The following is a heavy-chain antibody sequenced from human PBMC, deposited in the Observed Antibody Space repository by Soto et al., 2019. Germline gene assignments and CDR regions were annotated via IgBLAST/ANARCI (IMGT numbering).Heavy chain of an antibody. V-gene: IGHV3-33*01. J-gene: IGHJ6*02. CDR1: GFTFSSYG. D-gene: IGHD3-22*01. CDR3: ARDLTTEPYYYYYGMDV. CDR2: IWYDGSNK. Sequence: QVQLVESGGGVVQPGRSLRLSCAASGFTFSSYGMHWVRLAPGKGLEWVAVIWYDGSNKYYADSVKGRFTISRDNSKNTLYLQMNSLRAEDTAVYYCARDLTTEPYYYYYGMDVWGQGTTVNVSS.